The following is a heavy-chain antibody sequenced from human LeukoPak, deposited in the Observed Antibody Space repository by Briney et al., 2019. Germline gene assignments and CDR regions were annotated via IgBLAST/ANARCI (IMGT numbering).Heavy chain of an antibody. D-gene: IGHD3-22*01. CDR3: ARVLDYYDSSGYYYSYYYYMDV. Sequence: GASVKVSCKASGYTFTSYGISWVRQAPGQGLEGMGWISAYNGNTNYAQKLQGRVTMTTDTSTSTAYMELRSLRSDDTAVYYCARVLDYYDSSGYYYSYYYYMDVWGKGTTVTISS. V-gene: IGHV1-18*01. CDR2: ISAYNGNT. CDR1: GYTFTSYG. J-gene: IGHJ6*03.